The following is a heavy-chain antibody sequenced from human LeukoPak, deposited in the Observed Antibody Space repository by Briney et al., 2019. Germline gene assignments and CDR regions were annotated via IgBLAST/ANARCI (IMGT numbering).Heavy chain of an antibody. V-gene: IGHV3-53*01. D-gene: IGHD5-18*01. Sequence: GGSLRLSCAAPGFTVSSSYMSWVRQAPGKGLEWVSLIYSGGSTYYAASVKGRFTISRDNSKNTLYLQMNSLRPEDTAVYYCAKGYNYAYEYWGQGTLVTVSS. CDR3: AKGYNYAYEY. CDR2: IYSGGST. J-gene: IGHJ4*02. CDR1: GFTVSSSY.